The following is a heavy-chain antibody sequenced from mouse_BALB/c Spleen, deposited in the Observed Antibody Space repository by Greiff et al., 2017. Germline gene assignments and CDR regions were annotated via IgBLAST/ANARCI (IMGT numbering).Heavy chain of an antibody. D-gene: IGHD1-1*01. CDR1: GDSITSGY. CDR3: ARYENTVVASDYAMDY. Sequence: EVMLVESGPSLVKPSQTLSLTCSVTGDSITSGYWNWIRKFPGNKLEYMGYISYSGSTYYNPSLKSRISITRDTSKNQYYLQLNSVTTEDTATYYCARYENTVVASDYAMDYWGQGTSVTVSS. V-gene: IGHV3-8*02. CDR2: ISYSGST. J-gene: IGHJ4*01.